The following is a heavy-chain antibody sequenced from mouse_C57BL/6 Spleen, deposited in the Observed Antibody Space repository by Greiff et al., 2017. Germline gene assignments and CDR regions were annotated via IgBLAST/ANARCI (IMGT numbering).Heavy chain of an antibody. CDR3: ARGYDYDEYFDV. Sequence: QVHVKQSGAELARPGASVKLSCKASGYTFTSYGISWVKQRTGQGLEWIGEIYPRSGNTYYNEKFKGKATLTADKSSSTAYMELRSLTSEDSAVYFCARGYDYDEYFDVWGTGTTVTVSS. V-gene: IGHV1-81*01. J-gene: IGHJ1*03. CDR2: IYPRSGNT. D-gene: IGHD2-4*01. CDR1: GYTFTSYG.